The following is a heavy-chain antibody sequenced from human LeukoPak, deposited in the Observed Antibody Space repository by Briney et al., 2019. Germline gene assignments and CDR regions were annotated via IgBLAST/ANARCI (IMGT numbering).Heavy chain of an antibody. D-gene: IGHD3-22*01. Sequence: GSLRLSCAASGFTFSSYAMHWVRQAPSKGLEWVAVISYDGSNKYYADSVKGRFTISRDNSKNTLYLQMNSLRAEDTAVYYCARDQYRITMIVVVITQSYYGMDVWGQGTTVTVSS. CDR3: ARDQYRITMIVVVITQSYYGMDV. CDR1: GFTFSSYA. CDR2: ISYDGSNK. V-gene: IGHV3-30-3*01. J-gene: IGHJ6*02.